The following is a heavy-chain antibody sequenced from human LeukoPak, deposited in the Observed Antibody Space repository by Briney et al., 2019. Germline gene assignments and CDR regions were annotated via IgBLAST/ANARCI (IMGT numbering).Heavy chain of an antibody. V-gene: IGHV3-30*18. J-gene: IGHJ4*02. Sequence: GGSLRLSCAASGFTFSSYGMHWVRQAPGKGLEWVAVISYDGSNKYYADSVKGRFTISRDNSKNTLYLQINSLRAEDTAVYYCVKDTISGYSGFDYFDYWGQGTLVTVSS. CDR3: VKDTISGYSGFDYFDY. D-gene: IGHD5-12*01. CDR2: ISYDGSNK. CDR1: GFTFSSYG.